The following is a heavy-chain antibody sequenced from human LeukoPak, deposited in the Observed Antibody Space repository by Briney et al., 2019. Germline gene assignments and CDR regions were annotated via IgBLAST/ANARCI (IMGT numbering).Heavy chain of an antibody. Sequence: SETLSLTYTVSGGSISSYYWSWIRQPPGKGLEWIGYIYYSGSTNYNPSLKSRVTISVDTSKNQFSLKLSSVTAADTAVYYCAMGAAWGPYYFDYWGQGTLVTVSS. CDR2: IYYSGST. CDR1: GGSISSYY. J-gene: IGHJ4*02. D-gene: IGHD2-15*01. CDR3: AMGAAWGPYYFDY. V-gene: IGHV4-59*12.